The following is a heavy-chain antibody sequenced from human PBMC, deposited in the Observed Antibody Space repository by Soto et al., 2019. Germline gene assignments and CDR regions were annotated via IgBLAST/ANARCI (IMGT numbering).Heavy chain of an antibody. V-gene: IGHV1-2*04. Sequence: GASVKVSCKASGGTFSSYAISWVRQAPGQGLEWMGWINPNSGGTNYAQKFQGWVTMTRDTSISTAYMELSRLRSDDTAVYYCARGGSSSDEVGFDYWGQGTLVTVSS. CDR2: INPNSGGT. CDR1: GGTFSSYA. CDR3: ARGGSSSDEVGFDY. D-gene: IGHD6-6*01. J-gene: IGHJ4*02.